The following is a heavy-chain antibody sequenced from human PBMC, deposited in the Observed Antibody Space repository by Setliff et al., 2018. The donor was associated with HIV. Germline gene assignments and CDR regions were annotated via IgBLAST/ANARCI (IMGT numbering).Heavy chain of an antibody. J-gene: IGHJ6*02. Sequence: SETLSLTCAVYTESLTRYDWAWIRQSPEKGLEWIGEIDDSGSIIYNPSLKSRVSMSVDKSKNQFSLKLTSVTAADTAVYYCARGHCSGTNCYGVDYYGMDVWGQGTTVTVSS. V-gene: IGHV4-34*01. CDR3: ARGHCSGTNCYGVDYYGMDV. CDR2: IDDSGSI. CDR1: TESLTRYD. D-gene: IGHD2-2*01.